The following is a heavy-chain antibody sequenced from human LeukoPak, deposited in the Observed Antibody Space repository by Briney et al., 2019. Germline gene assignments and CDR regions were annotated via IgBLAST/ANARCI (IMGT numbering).Heavy chain of an antibody. CDR3: ARGNCSSTSCYVERGIYGMDV. CDR2: IYYSGST. CDR1: GGSISSYY. D-gene: IGHD2-2*01. V-gene: IGHV4-59*01. J-gene: IGHJ6*02. Sequence: PSETLSPTCTVSGGSISSYYWSWIRQPPGKGLEWIGYIYYSGSTNYNPSLKSRVTISVDTSKNQLSLKLSSVTAADTAVYYCARGNCSSTSCYVERGIYGMDVWGQGTTVTVSS.